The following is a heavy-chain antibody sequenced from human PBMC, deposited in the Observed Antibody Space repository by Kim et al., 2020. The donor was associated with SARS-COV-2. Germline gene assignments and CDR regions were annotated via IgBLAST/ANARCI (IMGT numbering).Heavy chain of an antibody. D-gene: IGHD6-19*01. Sequence: GGSLRLSCAASGFTFSSYGMHWVRQAPGKGLEWVAVISYDGSNKYYVDSVKGRFTISRDNSKNTLYLQMNSLRAEDTAVDYCAKERISGYSSGWLYYYYG. CDR2: ISYDGSNK. V-gene: IGHV3-30*18. CDR1: GFTFSSYG. CDR3: AKERISGYSSGWLYYYYG. J-gene: IGHJ6*01.